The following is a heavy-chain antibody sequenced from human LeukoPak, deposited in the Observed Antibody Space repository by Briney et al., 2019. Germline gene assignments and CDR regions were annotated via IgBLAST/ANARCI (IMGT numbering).Heavy chain of an antibody. Sequence: PGGSLRLFCAGSGFTVSSNYMSWVRQAPGKGLEWVSVIYSGGSTYYADSVKGRFTISRDNSKNTLYLQMNSPRAEDTAVYYCARVSYDSSGYYFDYWGQGTLVTVSS. J-gene: IGHJ4*02. CDR2: IYSGGST. CDR1: GFTVSSNY. V-gene: IGHV3-53*01. D-gene: IGHD3-22*01. CDR3: ARVSYDSSGYYFDY.